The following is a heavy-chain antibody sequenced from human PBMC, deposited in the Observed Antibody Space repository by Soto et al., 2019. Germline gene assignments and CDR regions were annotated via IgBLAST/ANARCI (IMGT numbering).Heavy chain of an antibody. D-gene: IGHD3-10*01. J-gene: IGHJ4*02. CDR3: AREINYGGGSFSLGL. V-gene: IGHV1-2*06. CDR2: ITPNNGDT. CDR1: GYFFTSHY. Sequence: ASVKVSCKPTGYFFTSHYIHWVRLAAGRGLDCMVRITPNNGDTTSPQKFQGTVTLTRHNSISTAYMDTSRLSSDDTALHYCAREINYGGGSFSLGLWGQG.